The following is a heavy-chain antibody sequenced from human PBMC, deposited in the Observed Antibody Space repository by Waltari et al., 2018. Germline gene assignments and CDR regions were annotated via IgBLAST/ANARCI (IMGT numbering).Heavy chain of an antibody. Sequence: QVQLQQWGAGLLKPSETLSLTCAVYGGSFSGYYWSWIRQPPGKGLEWIGEINHSGSTNYNPSLKRRVTISVDTSKNQFSLKLSSVTAADTAVYYCARDGTIAALAQEGENWFDPWGQGTLVTVSS. D-gene: IGHD6-13*01. V-gene: IGHV4-34*01. J-gene: IGHJ5*02. CDR3: ARDGTIAALAQEGENWFDP. CDR1: GGSFSGYY. CDR2: INHSGST.